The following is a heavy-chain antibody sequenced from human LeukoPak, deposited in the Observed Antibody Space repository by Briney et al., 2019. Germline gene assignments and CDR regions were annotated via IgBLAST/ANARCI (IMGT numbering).Heavy chain of an antibody. Sequence: ASVKVSCKASGHTFASYDINWVRQATGQGLEWMGWMNPDSGNTGYAQKFQGRVTMTRNPSISTAYMELSSLTSEDTAVYYCARRIAAAGVGIVYWGQGTLVTVSS. D-gene: IGHD6-13*01. CDR1: GHTFASYD. CDR2: MNPDSGNT. CDR3: ARRIAAAGVGIVY. J-gene: IGHJ4*02. V-gene: IGHV1-8*01.